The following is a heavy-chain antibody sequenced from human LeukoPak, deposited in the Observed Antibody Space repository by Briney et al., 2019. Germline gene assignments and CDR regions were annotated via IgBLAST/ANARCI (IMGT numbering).Heavy chain of an antibody. CDR1: GFTFSSYG. CDR3: AKDRCGGSCYHDY. D-gene: IGHD2-15*01. CDR2: ISYDGSNK. Sequence: GRSLRLSCAASGFTFSSYGMHWVRQAPGKGLEWVAVISYDGSNKYYAGSVKGRFTISRDNSKNTLYLQMNSLRAEDTAVYYCAKDRCGGSCYHDYWGQGTLVTVSS. J-gene: IGHJ4*02. V-gene: IGHV3-30*18.